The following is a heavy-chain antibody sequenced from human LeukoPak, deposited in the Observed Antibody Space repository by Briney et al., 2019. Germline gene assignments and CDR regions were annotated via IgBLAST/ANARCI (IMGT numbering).Heavy chain of an antibody. J-gene: IGHJ4*02. Sequence: SETLSLTCAVYGGALSGLYWSWIRQPPGKGLKWIGEINHSGSTNYNPSLKSRVTISVDTSKNQFSLKLTSVTAADTAVYYCARGRDSSSWYVHYFDYWGQGTLVTVSS. D-gene: IGHD6-13*01. CDR1: GGALSGLY. CDR3: ARGRDSSSWYVHYFDY. V-gene: IGHV4-34*09. CDR2: INHSGST.